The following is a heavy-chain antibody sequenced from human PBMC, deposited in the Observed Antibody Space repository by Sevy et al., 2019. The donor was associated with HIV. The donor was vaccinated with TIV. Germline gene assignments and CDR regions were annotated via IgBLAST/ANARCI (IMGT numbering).Heavy chain of an antibody. J-gene: IGHJ4*02. V-gene: IGHV3-48*03. Sequence: GGSLRLSCAASGFTFSSYEMNWVRQAPGKGLEWVSYISNSGTTISYSDSVRGRFSISRDNARNSLYLQMNSLRAEDTAVYYCARDRYTYGSYYFDYWGQGTLVTVSS. CDR3: ARDRYTYGSYYFDY. CDR1: GFTFSSYE. D-gene: IGHD5-18*01. CDR2: ISNSGTTI.